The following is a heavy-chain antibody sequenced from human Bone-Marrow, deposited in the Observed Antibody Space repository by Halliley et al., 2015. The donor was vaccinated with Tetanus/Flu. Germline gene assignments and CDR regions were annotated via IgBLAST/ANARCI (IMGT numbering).Heavy chain of an antibody. V-gene: IGHV6-1*01. CDR2: TYYRSRWYT. Sequence: GLVKPSQTLSLTCAMSGDSVSSNSAAWNWIRQSPSRGLEWLGSTYYRSRWYTDYAVSVKSRITINPDTSKNQFSLQLNSVTPEDTAVYYCARAHTTLRGVYYGMDVWGQGASVPVSS. CDR1: GDSVSSNSAA. D-gene: IGHD3-10*01. J-gene: IGHJ6*02. CDR3: ARAHTTLRGVYYGMDV.